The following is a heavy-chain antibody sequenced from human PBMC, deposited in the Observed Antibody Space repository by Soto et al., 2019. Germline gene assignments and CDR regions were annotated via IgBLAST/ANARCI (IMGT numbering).Heavy chain of an antibody. J-gene: IGHJ6*02. CDR3: AKILQLGDYPYYYYGMDV. CDR1: GFTFSSYG. V-gene: IGHV3-30*18. CDR2: ISYDGSNK. Sequence: QVQLVESGGGVVQPGRSLRLSCAASGFTFSSYGMHWVRQAPGKGLEWVAVISYDGSNKYYADSVKGRFTISRDNSKNTLYLPMNSLRAEDTAVYYCAKILQLGDYPYYYYGMDVWGQGTTVTVSS. D-gene: IGHD4-17*01.